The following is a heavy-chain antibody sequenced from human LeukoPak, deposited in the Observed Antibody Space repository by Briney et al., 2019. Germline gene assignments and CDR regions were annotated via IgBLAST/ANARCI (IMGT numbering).Heavy chain of an antibody. CDR1: GGSISSSNYY. CDR2: FYYSGKT. V-gene: IGHV4-39*07. J-gene: IGHJ5*02. Sequence: SETLSLTCTVSGGSISSSNYYWGWIRQSPGKGLEWIGSFYYSGKTYYHPPLKSRVTISVDMSKNQISLKLSSVTAADTAVYYCARDHFPSYYYGSGSYYNSNWFDPWGQGTLVTVSS. D-gene: IGHD3-10*01. CDR3: ARDHFPSYYYGSGSYYNSNWFDP.